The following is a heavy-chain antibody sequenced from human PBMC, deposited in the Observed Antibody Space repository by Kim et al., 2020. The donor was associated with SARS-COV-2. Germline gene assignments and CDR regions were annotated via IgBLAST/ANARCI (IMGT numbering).Heavy chain of an antibody. Sequence: STPALKSRVTISVDTSKNQFSLKLSSVTAADTAVYYCAKHRGAEDAFDIWGQGTMVTVSS. CDR3: AKHRGAEDAFDI. D-gene: IGHD2-21*01. J-gene: IGHJ3*02. V-gene: IGHV4-59*01.